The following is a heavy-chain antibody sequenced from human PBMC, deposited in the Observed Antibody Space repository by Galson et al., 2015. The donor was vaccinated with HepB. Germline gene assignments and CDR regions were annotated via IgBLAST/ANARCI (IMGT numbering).Heavy chain of an antibody. CDR3: ARAARVSAYCGGDCYLVY. CDR1: GYTFTSYA. J-gene: IGHJ4*02. CDR2: INAGNGNT. Sequence: SVKVSCKASGYTFTSYAMHWVRQAPGQRLEWMGWINAGNGNTKYSQKFQGRVTITRDTSASTAYMELSSLRSEDTAVYYCARAARVSAYCGGDCYLVYWGQGTLVTVSS. D-gene: IGHD2-21*02. V-gene: IGHV1-3*01.